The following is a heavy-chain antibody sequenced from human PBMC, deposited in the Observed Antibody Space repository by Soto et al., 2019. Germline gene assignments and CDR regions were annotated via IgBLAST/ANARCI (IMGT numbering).Heavy chain of an antibody. CDR2: ISGSGGST. CDR1: GFTFSSYA. Sequence: GGSLRLSCAASGFTFSSYAMSWVRQAPGKGLEWVSAISGSGGSTYYADSVKGRFTISRDNSKNTLYLQMNSLRAEDTAVYYCAKKPQGYCSGGSCYIQFEYYFDYWGQGTLVTVSS. J-gene: IGHJ4*02. V-gene: IGHV3-23*01. D-gene: IGHD2-15*01. CDR3: AKKPQGYCSGGSCYIQFEYYFDY.